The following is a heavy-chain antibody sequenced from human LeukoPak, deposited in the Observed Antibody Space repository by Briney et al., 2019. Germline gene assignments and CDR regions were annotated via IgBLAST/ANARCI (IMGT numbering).Heavy chain of an antibody. CDR2: IKRDGSEK. CDR1: GFTFTDYW. V-gene: IGHV3-7*03. CDR3: AKDAGGWGNDSSRYGMDV. D-gene: IGHD3-3*01. J-gene: IGHJ6*02. Sequence: GGSLRLSCAASGFTFTDYWMSWVRQAPGKGLEWVANIKRDGSEKYYVDSVKGRFTIPRDNAKNSLYLQMNSLRAEDTTLYYCAKDAGGWGNDSSRYGMDVWGQGTTVTVSS.